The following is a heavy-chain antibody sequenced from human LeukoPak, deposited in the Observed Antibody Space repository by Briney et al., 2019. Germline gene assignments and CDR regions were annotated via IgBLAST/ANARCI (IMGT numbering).Heavy chain of an antibody. V-gene: IGHV1-2*02. D-gene: IGHD6-19*01. CDR1: GYTFTSYG. J-gene: IGHJ3*02. Sequence: ASVKVSCKASGYTFTSYGISWVRQAPGQGLEWMGWINPNSGGTNYAQKFQGRVTMTRDTSISTAYMELSRLRSDDTAVYYCARGGSGWFDAFDIWGQGTMVTVSS. CDR2: INPNSGGT. CDR3: ARGGSGWFDAFDI.